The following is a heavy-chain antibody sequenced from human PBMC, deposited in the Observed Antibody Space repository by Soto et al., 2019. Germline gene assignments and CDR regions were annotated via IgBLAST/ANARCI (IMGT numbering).Heavy chain of an antibody. CDR2: VFHTGNT. J-gene: IGHJ4*02. D-gene: IGHD3-22*01. V-gene: IGHV4-59*01. CDR3: ARDAHYSDNSGYSYL. CDR1: GDSIRSYY. Sequence: TSETLSLTCSVSGDSIRSYYWTWIRQPPGKGLQWIGYVFHTGNTNYNPSLKSRVTISEDASKNQVSLRLTSVTAEDTAVYYCARDAHYSDNSGYSYLWGQGTLVTGSS.